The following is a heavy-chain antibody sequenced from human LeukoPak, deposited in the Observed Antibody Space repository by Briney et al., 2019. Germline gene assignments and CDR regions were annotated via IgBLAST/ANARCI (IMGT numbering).Heavy chain of an antibody. CDR3: ARAGEEILVVPGALYFDY. V-gene: IGHV3-74*01. CDR2: INTDGSST. J-gene: IGHJ4*02. CDR1: GFTFSTYW. D-gene: IGHD2-2*01. Sequence: GGSLRLSCAASGFTFSTYWMQWVRQAPGRGLVWVSRINTDGSSTTYADSVKGRFTISRDNAKKSLYLQMNSLRAEDTAVYYCARAGEEILVVPGALYFDYWGQGSLVTVSS.